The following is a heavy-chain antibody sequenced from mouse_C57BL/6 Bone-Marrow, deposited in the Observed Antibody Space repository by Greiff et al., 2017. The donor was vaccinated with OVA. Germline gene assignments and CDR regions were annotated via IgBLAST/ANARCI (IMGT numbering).Heavy chain of an antibody. J-gene: IGHJ2*01. Sequence: EVQRVESGGGLVKPGGSLKLSCAASGFTFSSYAMSWVRQTPEKRLEWVATISDGGSYNYYPDNVKGRFTISRDKAKNNLYLQRRQLNSADTAMYYCARGITTGVVSYYFDYWGQGTTLTVSS. CDR2: ISDGGSYN. CDR1: GFTFSSYA. V-gene: IGHV5-4*01. D-gene: IGHD1-1*01. CDR3: ARGITTGVVSYYFDY.